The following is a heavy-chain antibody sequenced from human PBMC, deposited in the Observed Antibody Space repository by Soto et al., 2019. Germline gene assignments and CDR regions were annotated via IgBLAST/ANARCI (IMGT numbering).Heavy chain of an antibody. D-gene: IGHD3-3*01. CDR3: ASILRFL. CDR1: GGSFSGYY. CDR2: INHSGNT. J-gene: IGHJ4*02. Sequence: SETLSLTCAVYGGSFSGYYWSWIRQPPGKGLEWIGEINHSGNTNYNPSLKSRVTISVDTSKNQFSLQLTSVTAADTAMYYCASILRFLWGQGTLVTVSS. V-gene: IGHV4-34*01.